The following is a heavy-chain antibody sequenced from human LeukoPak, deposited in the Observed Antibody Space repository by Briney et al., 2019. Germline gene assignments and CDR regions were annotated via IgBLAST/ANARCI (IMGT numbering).Heavy chain of an antibody. CDR1: GGSFSGYF. Sequence: SSETLSLTCAVYGGSFSGYFWSWIRQPPGQGLEWIGEINRSGGTNYNPSLKSRVTMSLDTSKNQFSLQLNSVTPEDTAVYYCVRDPHGRGMDVWGQGTTVTVSS. D-gene: IGHD4-17*01. CDR3: VRDPHGRGMDV. V-gene: IGHV4-34*01. J-gene: IGHJ6*02. CDR2: INRSGGT.